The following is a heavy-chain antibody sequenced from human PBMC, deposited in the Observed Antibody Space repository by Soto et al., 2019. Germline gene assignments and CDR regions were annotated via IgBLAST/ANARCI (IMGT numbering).Heavy chain of an antibody. V-gene: IGHV4-31*03. J-gene: IGHJ4*02. CDR3: ARVITMVRGTGQGYFDY. Sequence: SETLSLTCTVSGGSISSGGYYWSWIRQHPGKGLEWIGYIYYSGSTYYNPSLKSRVTISVDTSKNQFSLKLSSVTAADTAVYYCARVITMVRGTGQGYFDYWGQGTLVTVSS. D-gene: IGHD3-10*01. CDR1: GGSISSGGYY. CDR2: IYYSGST.